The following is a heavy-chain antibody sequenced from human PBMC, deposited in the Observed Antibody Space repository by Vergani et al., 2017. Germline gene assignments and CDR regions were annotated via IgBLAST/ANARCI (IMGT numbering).Heavy chain of an antibody. Sequence: QLQLQESGSGLVKPSQTLSLNCAAPGGPISSGAFSWGWIRQPPGRGLQWIGHIFQSGSPDYNASLKSRVNISLDKSKNHFSLSLSSVTAADTAVYYCAGDSWTSELRGVYWFDTWGQGTLVSVSS. J-gene: IGHJ5*02. CDR1: GGPISSGAFS. V-gene: IGHV4-30-2*01. CDR2: IFQSGSP. CDR3: AGDSWTSELRGVYWFDT. D-gene: IGHD3-10*01.